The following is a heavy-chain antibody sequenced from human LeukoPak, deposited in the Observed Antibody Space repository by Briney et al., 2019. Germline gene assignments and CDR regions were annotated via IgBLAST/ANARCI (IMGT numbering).Heavy chain of an antibody. Sequence: ASVKVSCKASGYTFTGYYMHWVRQAPGQGLEWMGWINPNSGGTNYAQKFQGRVTMTRDTSITTAYMELTRLRSDDTAVYYCARGVPGTYYYYHMDDWGKGTTVTVSS. D-gene: IGHD2-2*01. CDR3: ARGVPGTYYYYHMDD. CDR1: GYTFTGYY. CDR2: INPNSGGT. J-gene: IGHJ6*03. V-gene: IGHV1-2*02.